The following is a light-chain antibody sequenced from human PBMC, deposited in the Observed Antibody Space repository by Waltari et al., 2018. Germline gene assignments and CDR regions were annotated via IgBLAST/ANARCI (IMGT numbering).Light chain of an antibody. CDR3: HQYNNRPPYT. V-gene: IGKV3-15*01. CDR2: GAS. J-gene: IGKJ2*01. CDR1: ESISIN. Sequence: TQSPATLSVSLGERVTLTCRASESISINLAWYQQKPGQPPRLIIRGASKRATGVPARFAGSGSRTEFTLTITSLQSEDIAVYYCHQYNNRPPYTFGQGTKLEIK.